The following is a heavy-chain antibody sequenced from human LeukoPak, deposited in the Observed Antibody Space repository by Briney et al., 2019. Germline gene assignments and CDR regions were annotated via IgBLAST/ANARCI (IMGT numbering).Heavy chain of an antibody. CDR1: GCSISSYY. CDR3: ARHEEQPGFVGGFDY. V-gene: IGHV4-4*09. D-gene: IGHD6-13*01. J-gene: IGHJ4*02. Sequence: ASETLSLTCTGSGCSISSYYWSWIRQRPGNGLEWIGYIYTSGSTNYNPSRKSRVTISVDTSKNQSSLKLSSVTAADPAVYYCARHEEQPGFVGGFDYWGQGTLVTVSS. CDR2: IYTSGST.